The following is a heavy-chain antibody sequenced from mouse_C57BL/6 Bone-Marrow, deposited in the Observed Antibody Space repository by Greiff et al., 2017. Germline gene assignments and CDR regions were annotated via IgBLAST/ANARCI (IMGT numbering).Heavy chain of an antibody. D-gene: IGHD2-1*01. J-gene: IGHJ1*03. CDR1: GYTFTSYG. V-gene: IGHV1-58*01. Sequence: EVQLQQSGAELVRPGSSVKMSCKTSGYTFTSYGINWVKQRPGQGLEWIGYIYIGNGYTEYNEKFKGKATLTSDTSSSTAYMQLSSLTSEDSAIYFCARGYYGNYYDPYWYFDVWGTGTTVTVSS. CDR3: ARGYYGNYYDPYWYFDV. CDR2: IYIGNGYT.